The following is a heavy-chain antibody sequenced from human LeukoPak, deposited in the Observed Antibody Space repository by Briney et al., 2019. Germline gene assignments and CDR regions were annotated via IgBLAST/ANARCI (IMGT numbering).Heavy chain of an antibody. V-gene: IGHV4-39*07. J-gene: IGHJ4*02. CDR3: ARGTTVTPRVFDY. D-gene: IGHD4-17*01. CDR2: IYYSGST. Sequence: SETLSLTCTVSGGSISSSSYYWGWIRQPPGKGLEWIGSIYYSGSTYYNPSLKSRVTISVDTSKNQFSLKLSSVTAADTAVYYCARGTTVTPRVFDYRGQGTLVTVSS. CDR1: GGSISSSSYY.